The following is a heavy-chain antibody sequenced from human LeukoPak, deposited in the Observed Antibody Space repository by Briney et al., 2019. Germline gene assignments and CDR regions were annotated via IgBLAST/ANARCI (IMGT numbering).Heavy chain of an antibody. D-gene: IGHD4-17*01. J-gene: IGHJ6*02. CDR3: ARGGGDYVYYYYGMDV. CDR2: MNPNSGNT. V-gene: IGHV1-8*01. CDR1: GYTFTSYD. Sequence: ASVKVSCKASGYTFTSYDINWVRQATGQGLEWMGWMNPNSGNTGYAQKFQGRVTMTRNTSISTAYMELSSLRSEDTAVYYCARGGGDYVYYYYGMDVWGQGTTVTVSS.